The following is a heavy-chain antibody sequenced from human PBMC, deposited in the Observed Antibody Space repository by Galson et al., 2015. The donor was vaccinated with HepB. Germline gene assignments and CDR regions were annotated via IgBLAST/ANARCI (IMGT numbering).Heavy chain of an antibody. V-gene: IGHV1-69*06. Sequence: SVKVSCKASGDTYSTNGINWVRQAPGQGLEWLGGIIPIFGAANYAQKFQGRVVITADKSMTTTYMELSSLRSEDTAVYYCARQPDTSGDYYFDHWGQGTLVTVSS. CDR1: GDTYSTNG. J-gene: IGHJ4*02. CDR3: ARQPDTSGDYYFDH. D-gene: IGHD1-14*01. CDR2: IIPIFGAA.